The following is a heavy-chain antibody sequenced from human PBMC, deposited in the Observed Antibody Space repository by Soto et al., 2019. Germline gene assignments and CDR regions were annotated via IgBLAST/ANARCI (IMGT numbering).Heavy chain of an antibody. CDR1: GFTFSSYS. Sequence: GGSLRLSCAASGFTFSSYSMNWVRQSPGRGLEWVSSISSSSSYIYYADSVKGRFTISRDNAKNSLYLQMNSLRAEDTAVYYCARVAYCGGDCYTGHDAFDIWGQGTMVTVSS. D-gene: IGHD2-21*02. CDR2: ISSSSSYI. V-gene: IGHV3-21*01. J-gene: IGHJ3*02. CDR3: ARVAYCGGDCYTGHDAFDI.